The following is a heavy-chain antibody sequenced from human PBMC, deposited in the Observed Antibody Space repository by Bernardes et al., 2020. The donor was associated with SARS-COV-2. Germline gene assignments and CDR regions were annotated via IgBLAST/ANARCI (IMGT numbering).Heavy chain of an antibody. CDR3: ARTFYYDRGGDSVFDQ. CDR1: GYTFSDYY. CDR2: ISPKSGAT. J-gene: IGHJ4*02. Sequence: ASVKVSCKASGYTFSDYYIHWLRQAPGQGLEWMGWISPKSGATNFAQKFQGRVTMTRDTAISTEYMQLSRLRSDDTAVYYCARTFYYDRGGDSVFDQWGQGTQVTVSS. D-gene: IGHD2-21*01. V-gene: IGHV1-2*02.